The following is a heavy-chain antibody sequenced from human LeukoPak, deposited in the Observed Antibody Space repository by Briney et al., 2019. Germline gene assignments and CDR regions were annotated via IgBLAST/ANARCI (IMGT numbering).Heavy chain of an antibody. J-gene: IGHJ4*02. Sequence: GASVKVSCKASGGTFSSYAISWVRQAPGQGLEWMGGIIPIFGTANYAQKFQGRVTITADESTSTAYMELSSLRSEDTAVYYYAARIAAAGTGVDYWGQGTLVTVSS. CDR2: IIPIFGTA. CDR1: GGTFSSYA. CDR3: AARIAAAGTGVDY. V-gene: IGHV1-69*13. D-gene: IGHD6-13*01.